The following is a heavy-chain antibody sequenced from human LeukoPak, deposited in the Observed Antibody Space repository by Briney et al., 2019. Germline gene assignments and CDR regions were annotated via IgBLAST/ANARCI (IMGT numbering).Heavy chain of an antibody. CDR1: GYTFTGYY. CDR2: VNPNNGDT. CDR3: ARGSRVTNGDY. J-gene: IGHJ4*02. V-gene: IGHV1-2*02. Sequence: ASVKVSCKASGYTFTGYYMHWVRQAPGQGLEWVGLVNPNNGDTKYAQKFQGRVTMTRDTSVSTAYMELSRLRSDDTAVYYCARGSRVTNGDYWGQGTLVTVSS. D-gene: IGHD2-15*01.